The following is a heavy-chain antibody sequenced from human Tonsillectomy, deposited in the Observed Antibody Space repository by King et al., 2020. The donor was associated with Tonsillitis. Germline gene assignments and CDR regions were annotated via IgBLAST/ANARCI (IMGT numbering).Heavy chain of an antibody. D-gene: IGHD5-24*01. Sequence: QLVQSGAEVRKPGASVNVSCKASGYSFTNYGISWVRQAPGQGLEWMGWINPYYGNTNYAQKFQGRVTMTTDTSTSTAYMELRSLRSDDTAVYYCARRRRDGYNAQFDYWGQGTLVTVSS. CDR1: GYSFTNYG. CDR2: INPYYGNT. V-gene: IGHV1-18*01. CDR3: ARRRRDGYNAQFDY. J-gene: IGHJ4*02.